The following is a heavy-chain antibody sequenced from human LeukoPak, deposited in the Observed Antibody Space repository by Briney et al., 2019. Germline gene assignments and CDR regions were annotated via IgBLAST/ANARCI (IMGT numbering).Heavy chain of an antibody. CDR3: AREGGRAVPGRFDQ. CDR2: IQNDGSDK. J-gene: IGHJ4*02. CDR1: GINFRSSG. Sequence: GXSLRLSCAASGINFRSSGMHWVRQAPGKGLEWVTFIQNDGSDKYYAASVKGRFTISRDNSKNTVYLHMASLRADDTALYYCAREGGRAVPGRFDQWGQGTLVTVSS. D-gene: IGHD6-13*01. V-gene: IGHV3-30*02.